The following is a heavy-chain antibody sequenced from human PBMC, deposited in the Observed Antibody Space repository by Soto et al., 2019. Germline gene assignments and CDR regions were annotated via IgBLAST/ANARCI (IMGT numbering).Heavy chain of an antibody. J-gene: IGHJ4*02. V-gene: IGHV3-30-3*01. Sequence: LRLSCAASGFTFSSYAMHWVRQAPGKGLEWVAVISYDGSNKYYADSVKGRFTISRDNSKNTLYLQMNSLRAEDTAVYYCARADVGAMTFDYWGQGTLVTVSS. CDR3: ARADVGAMTFDY. CDR1: GFTFSSYA. D-gene: IGHD1-26*01. CDR2: ISYDGSNK.